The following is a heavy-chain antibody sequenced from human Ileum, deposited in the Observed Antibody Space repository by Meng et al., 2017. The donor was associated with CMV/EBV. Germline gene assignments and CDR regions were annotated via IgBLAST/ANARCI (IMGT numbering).Heavy chain of an antibody. V-gene: IGHV3-30*02. J-gene: IGHJ4*02. CDR3: AKDKGVTTFDY. CDR1: GIIFSNSG. D-gene: IGHD2-21*02. CDR2: IRHDGSND. Sequence: VGPGGGVAQPGEALSLSCVASGIIFSNSGMHWVRQAPGKGLEWVTFIRHDGSNDYYVDSVKGRFTISRDNSKNTVYLQMNSLTPEDTAIYYCAKDKGVTTFDYWGQGTLVTVSS.